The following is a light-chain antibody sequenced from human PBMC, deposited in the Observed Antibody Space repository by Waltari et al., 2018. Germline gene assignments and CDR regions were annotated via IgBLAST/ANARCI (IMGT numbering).Light chain of an antibody. V-gene: IGLV2-8*01. J-gene: IGLJ3*02. CDR3: SSYAGSTLM. CDR2: EVN. Sequence: QSALTQPPSASGSPGQSVTISCTGTSSDVGGYDYVSWYQQHPGKAPKLMIYEVNKRPSGGPVRFSGSKSGNTASLTVSGLQAEDEADYYCSSYAGSTLMFGGGTKLTVL. CDR1: SSDVGGYDY.